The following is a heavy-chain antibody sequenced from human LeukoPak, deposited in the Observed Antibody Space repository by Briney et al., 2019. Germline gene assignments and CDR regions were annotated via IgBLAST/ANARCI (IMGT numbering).Heavy chain of an antibody. CDR2: IYYSGST. CDR3: ARGYCSSTSCYGGFDY. D-gene: IGHD2-2*01. Sequence: SQTLSLTCTVSGGSLSSGDYYWSWIRQPPGRGLGRIGYIYYSGSTYYNPSLKSRVTISVDTSKNQFSLKLSSVTAADTAVYYCARGYCSSTSCYGGFDYWGQGTLVTVSS. J-gene: IGHJ4*02. CDR1: GGSLSSGDYY. V-gene: IGHV4-30-4*08.